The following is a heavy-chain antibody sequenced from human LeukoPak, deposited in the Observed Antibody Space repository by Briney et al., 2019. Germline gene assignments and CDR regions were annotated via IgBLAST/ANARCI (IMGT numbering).Heavy chain of an antibody. V-gene: IGHV3-23*01. Sequence: GGSLRLSCAASGFPFNNFAMNWVRQAPGKGLQWVSSISGSGGSTYNADSVKGRFTISRDNSKNTLYLEMSTLIAEDTAVYYCAKGAVESLDYYFYMEVWGKGTTVTVSS. CDR2: ISGSGGST. D-gene: IGHD2-15*01. CDR1: GFPFNNFA. CDR3: AKGAVESLDYYFYMEV. J-gene: IGHJ6*03.